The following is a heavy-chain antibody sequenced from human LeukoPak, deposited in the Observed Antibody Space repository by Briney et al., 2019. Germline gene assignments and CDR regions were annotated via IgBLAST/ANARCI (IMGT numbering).Heavy chain of an antibody. J-gene: IGHJ4*02. CDR3: ARGDTMVRGVSGFDY. CDR2: IIPIFGTA. Sequence: RASVKVSCKASGGTFSSYAISWVRPAPGQGLAWMGGIIPIFGTANYAQKFQGRVTITTDESTSTAYLELSSLRSEDTAVYYCARGDTMVRGVSGFDYWGQGTLVTVSS. V-gene: IGHV1-69*05. CDR1: GGTFSSYA. D-gene: IGHD3-10*01.